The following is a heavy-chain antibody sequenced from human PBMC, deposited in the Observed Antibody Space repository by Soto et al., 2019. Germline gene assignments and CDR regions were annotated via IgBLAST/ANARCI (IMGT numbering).Heavy chain of an antibody. D-gene: IGHD6-13*01. CDR1: GYSCTSYW. V-gene: IGHV5-10-1*01. CDR2: IDPSDSYT. J-gene: IGHJ6*02. CDR3: ARLIAAAGSYYYYGMDV. Sequence: PGWCRKVSCKGSGYSCTSYWMSWVRQMPGKGLEWMGRIDPSDSYTNYSPSFQGHVTISADKSISTAYLQWSSLKASDTAMYYCARLIAAAGSYYYYGMDVWGQGTTVTVS.